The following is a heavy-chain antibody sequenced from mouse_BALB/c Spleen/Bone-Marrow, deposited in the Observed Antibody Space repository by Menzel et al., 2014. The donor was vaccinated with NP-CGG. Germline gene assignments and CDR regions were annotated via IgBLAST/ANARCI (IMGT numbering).Heavy chain of an antibody. D-gene: IGHD1-2*01. V-gene: IGHV4-1*02. CDR2: INPDSSTI. Sequence: EVQLVEPGGGLVQPGGSLKLSCAASGFDFSRYWMSWVRQAPGKGLEWIGEINPDSSTINYTPSLKDKFIISRDNAKNTLYLQMSKVRSEDTALYYCARMHYYGYVAYWGQGTLVTVSA. CDR1: GFDFSRYW. J-gene: IGHJ3*01. CDR3: ARMHYYGYVAY.